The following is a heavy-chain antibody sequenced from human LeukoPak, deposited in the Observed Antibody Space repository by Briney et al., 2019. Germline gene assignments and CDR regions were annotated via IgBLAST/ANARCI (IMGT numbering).Heavy chain of an antibody. J-gene: IGHJ5*02. V-gene: IGHV4-31*03. CDR3: ARGGVVVPAAPGGGNWFDP. CDR1: GGSISSGGSY. Sequence: SETLSPTCPVSGGSISSGGSYWSWIRQYPGKGLEWIGYIYYRGTTYYNPSLKSRVTISVDTSKNQFSLKLSSVTAAYTAVYYCARGGVVVPAAPGGGNWFDPWGQGTLVTVSS. D-gene: IGHD2-2*01. CDR2: IYYRGTT.